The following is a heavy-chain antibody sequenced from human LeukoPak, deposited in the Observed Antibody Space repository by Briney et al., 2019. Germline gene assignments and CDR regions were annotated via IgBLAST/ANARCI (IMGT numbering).Heavy chain of an antibody. Sequence: AESLKISCQASGYSITTYWISWVRQMPGKGLEWMGIIYPGDSDTRYSPSFQGQVTISADTSISTVYLQWSSLKASDTDLYYGSRRSNFWEFNDDWGQGTLVTVSS. V-gene: IGHV5-51*01. J-gene: IGHJ4*02. D-gene: IGHD3-3*01. CDR3: SRRSNFWEFNDD. CDR2: IYPGDSDT. CDR1: GYSITTYW.